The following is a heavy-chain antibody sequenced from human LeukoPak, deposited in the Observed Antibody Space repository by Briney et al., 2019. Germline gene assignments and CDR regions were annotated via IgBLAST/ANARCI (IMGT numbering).Heavy chain of an antibody. Sequence: GGSLRLSCAASGFAFSSYGMHWVRQAPGKGLEWVAYIHYDSSTEDYADSVKGRFTISRDNSKNTLYLQMNSLRAEDTAVYYCAKDLDYWGQGTLVTVSS. CDR3: AKDLDY. V-gene: IGHV3-30*02. CDR1: GFAFSSYG. CDR2: IHYDSSTE. J-gene: IGHJ4*02.